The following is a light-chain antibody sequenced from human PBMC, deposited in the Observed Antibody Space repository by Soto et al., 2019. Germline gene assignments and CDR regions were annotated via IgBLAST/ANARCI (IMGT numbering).Light chain of an antibody. J-gene: IGKJ1*01. Sequence: EIVLTQSPGTRSLSQGERATLSWRASQSVSSSYLAWYQQKPGQAPRLLIYGASSRATGIPDRFSGSGSGTDFTLTISRLEPEDFAVYYCQQYGSSGTFGQGTKVDIK. CDR2: GAS. V-gene: IGKV3-20*01. CDR1: QSVSSSY. CDR3: QQYGSSGT.